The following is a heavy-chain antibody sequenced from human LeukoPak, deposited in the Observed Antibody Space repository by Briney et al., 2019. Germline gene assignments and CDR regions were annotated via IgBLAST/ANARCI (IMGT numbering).Heavy chain of an antibody. CDR2: IKQDGSEK. J-gene: IGHJ6*03. CDR3: ARSSITMVRGVIKSTTSWYHYYNMDV. D-gene: IGHD3-10*01. CDR1: GGSISSYY. V-gene: IGHV3-7*01. Sequence: ETLSLTCTVSGGSISSYYWSWVRQAPGKGLEWVANIKQDGSEKNYVGSVKGRFTIARDNAKNSLYLQMNSLGAEDTAVYYCARSSITMVRGVIKSTTSWYHYYNMDVWGKGTTVTVSS.